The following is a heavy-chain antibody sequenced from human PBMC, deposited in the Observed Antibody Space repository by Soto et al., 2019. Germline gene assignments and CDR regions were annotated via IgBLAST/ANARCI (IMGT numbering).Heavy chain of an antibody. CDR2: IIPIFGTA. D-gene: IGHD6-13*01. CDR1: GGTFSSYA. CDR3: AREGRHSTSLIAGLDY. Sequence: SVKVSCKASGGTFSSYAISWVRQAPGQGLEWMGGIIPIFGTANYAQKFQGRVTITADRSTSTAYMELSSLRSEDTAVYYCAREGRHSTSLIAGLDYWGQGTLVTSPQ. J-gene: IGHJ4*02. V-gene: IGHV1-69*06.